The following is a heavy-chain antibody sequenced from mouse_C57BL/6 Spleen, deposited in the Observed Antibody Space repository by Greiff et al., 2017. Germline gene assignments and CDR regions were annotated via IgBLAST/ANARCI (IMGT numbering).Heavy chain of an antibody. D-gene: IGHD1-2*01. CDR3: ARSGHYAWLGY. Sequence: VQLHQSGAELVKPGASVKVSCKASGYAFTNYLIEWVKQRPGQGLEWIGEINPGSGGTNYNEKFKGKATRTADKSSSTSYMQLSSLSSEDSAVYFCARSGHYAWLGYWGQGTLVTVSA. CDR1: GYAFTNYL. V-gene: IGHV1-54*01. J-gene: IGHJ3*01. CDR2: INPGSGGT.